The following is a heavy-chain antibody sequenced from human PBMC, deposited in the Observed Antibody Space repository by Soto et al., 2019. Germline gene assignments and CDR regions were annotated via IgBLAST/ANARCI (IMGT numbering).Heavy chain of an antibody. Sequence: SETLSLTCAVSGDSITSSSSYWGWIRQPPGQGLGWIGSIYYSGNTYFSPSLHGRVTMSVDTSKNQFSLRLSSVTAADTAVYYCARLWDYDSCAQDSYYYHGMDVWGQGTTVTVSS. CDR2: IYYSGNT. V-gene: IGHV4-39*01. J-gene: IGHJ6*02. CDR3: ARLWDYDSCAQDSYYYHGMDV. D-gene: IGHD3-22*01. CDR1: GDSITSSSSY.